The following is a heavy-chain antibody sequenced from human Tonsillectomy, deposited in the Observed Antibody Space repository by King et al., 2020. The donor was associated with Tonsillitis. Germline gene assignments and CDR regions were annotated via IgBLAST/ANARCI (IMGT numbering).Heavy chain of an antibody. CDR1: GDSVTSGTYY. CDR2: IYYFGST. V-gene: IGHV4-61*01. Sequence: VQLQESGPGLVKPSETLSLTCTVSGDSVTSGTYYWSWIRQPPGKGLEWIGYIYYFGSTNYNPSLNRRVTISVDTSKNQFSLKLSSVTAADTAVYYCARDRAGTAFDYWGKGTLVTVSS. J-gene: IGHJ4*02. D-gene: IGHD1-14*01. CDR3: ARDRAGTAFDY.